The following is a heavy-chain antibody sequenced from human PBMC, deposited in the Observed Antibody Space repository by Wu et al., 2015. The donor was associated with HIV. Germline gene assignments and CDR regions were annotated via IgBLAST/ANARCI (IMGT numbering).Heavy chain of an antibody. J-gene: IGHJ3*02. CDR2: IFSNGNT. V-gene: IGHV4-30-4*08. Sequence: QVQLQESGPAVVKPSQTLSLTCSLSDSLTGGDYYWTWIRQSPGKGLEWIGYIFSNGNTKYSPSLQSRVTISLDSSNNRFSLKLTSVTAADTGIYYCAREAWNSLGWLGFDIWGQGTMVTVSS. D-gene: IGHD1-7*01. CDR3: AREAWNSLGWLGFDI. CDR1: DSLTGGDYY.